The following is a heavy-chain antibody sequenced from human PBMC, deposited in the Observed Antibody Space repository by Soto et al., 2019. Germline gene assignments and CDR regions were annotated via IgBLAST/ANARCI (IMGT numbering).Heavy chain of an antibody. V-gene: IGHV3-23*01. D-gene: IGHD3-22*01. Sequence: GGSLRLSCAASGITFSSYAMSWVRQAPGKGLEWVSAISGSGGSTYYADSVKGRFTISRDNSKNTLYLQMNSLRAEDTAVYYCAKLTRDSSGYYPPLFDYWGQGTLVTVS. CDR1: GITFSSYA. CDR3: AKLTRDSSGYYPPLFDY. J-gene: IGHJ4*02. CDR2: ISGSGGST.